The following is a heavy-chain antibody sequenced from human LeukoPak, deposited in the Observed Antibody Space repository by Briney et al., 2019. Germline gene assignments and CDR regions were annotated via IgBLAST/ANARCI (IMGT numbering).Heavy chain of an antibody. J-gene: IGHJ4*02. Sequence: SVTLSLTCAVYGGSFSGYYWSWIRQPPGKGLEWIGEINHSGSTNYNPSLKSRVTISVDTSKNQFSLKLSSVTAADTAVYYCARPRVVRGDMDYWGQGTLVTVSS. V-gene: IGHV4-34*01. CDR3: ARPRVVRGDMDY. D-gene: IGHD3-10*01. CDR1: GGSFSGYY. CDR2: INHSGST.